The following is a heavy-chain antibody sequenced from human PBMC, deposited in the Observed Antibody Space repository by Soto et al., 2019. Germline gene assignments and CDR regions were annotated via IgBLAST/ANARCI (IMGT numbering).Heavy chain of an antibody. V-gene: IGHV2-5*01. CDR3: AHSHPIGEYYYDSPQFDY. Sequence: SGPTLVKPTQTLTLTCTFSGFSLSTSGVGVGWIRQPPGKALEWLALIYWNDDKRYSPSLKSRLTITKDTSNNQVVLTMTNMDPVDTATYYCAHSHPIGEYYYDSPQFDYWGQGTLVTVSS. CDR1: GFSLSTSGVG. CDR2: IYWNDDK. J-gene: IGHJ4*02. D-gene: IGHD3-22*01.